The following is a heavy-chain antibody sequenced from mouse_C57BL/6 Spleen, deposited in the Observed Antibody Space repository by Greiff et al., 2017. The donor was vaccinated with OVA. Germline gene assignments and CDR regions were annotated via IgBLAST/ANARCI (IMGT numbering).Heavy chain of an antibody. D-gene: IGHD1-1*01. CDR2: IDPSDSYT. J-gene: IGHJ2*01. V-gene: IGHV1-69*01. CDR3: ARPQTTVVATNSFDY. Sequence: VQLQQPGAELVMPGASVKLSCKASGYTFTSYWMHWVKQRPGQGLEWIGEIDPSDSYTNYNQKFKGKSTLTVDKSSSTAYMQLSSLTSEDSAVYVCARPQTTVVATNSFDYGGEGTTLTLSS. CDR1: GYTFTSYW.